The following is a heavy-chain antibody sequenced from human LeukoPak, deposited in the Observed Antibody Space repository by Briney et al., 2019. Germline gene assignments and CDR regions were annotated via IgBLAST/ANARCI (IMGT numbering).Heavy chain of an antibody. CDR1: GYTFTSYD. D-gene: IGHD2-15*01. CDR3: ARGSAMRGYDY. Sequence: ASVTVSCKASGYTFTSYDINWVRQAAGKGREGMGWMNPKSGKTDYAQTFQGRVTMTRNTSISTAYMELSSLRSEDTAVYYCARGSAMRGYDYWGQGTLVTVSS. CDR2: MNPKSGKT. V-gene: IGHV1-8*01. J-gene: IGHJ4*02.